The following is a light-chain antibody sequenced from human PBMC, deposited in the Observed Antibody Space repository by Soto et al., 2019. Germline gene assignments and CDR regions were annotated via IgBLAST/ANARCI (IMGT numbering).Light chain of an antibody. CDR1: QGIGSF. CDR3: QQYNSYPYT. V-gene: IGKV1-5*01. CDR2: DAS. J-gene: IGKJ2*01. Sequence: DIQMTQSPSSLSASVGDRVTITCRASQGIGSFLAWYQHKPGKAPKLLIYDASSLESGVPSRFSGSGSGTEFTLTISSLQPDDFATYYCQQYNSYPYTFGQGTKLEIK.